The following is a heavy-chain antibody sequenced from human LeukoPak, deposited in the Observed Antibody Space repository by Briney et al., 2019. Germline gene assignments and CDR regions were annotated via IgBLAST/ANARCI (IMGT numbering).Heavy chain of an antibody. CDR2: ISSDGSNK. J-gene: IGHJ6*03. CDR1: GFTFSDYY. Sequence: PGGSLRLSCAASGFTFSDYYMSWIRQAPGKGLEWVAVISSDGSNKYYADSVKGRFAISRDNSKSTLYLQMNSLRAEDTAVYYCARVYYGSGSLHYYYYYMDVWGKGTTVTISS. V-gene: IGHV3-30*09. CDR3: ARVYYGSGSLHYYYYYMDV. D-gene: IGHD3-10*01.